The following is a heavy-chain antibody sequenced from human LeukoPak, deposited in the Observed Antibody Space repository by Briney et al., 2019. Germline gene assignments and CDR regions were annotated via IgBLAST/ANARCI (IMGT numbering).Heavy chain of an antibody. Sequence: GRSLRLSCAASGFTFSSYGMHWVRQAPGKGLEWVAVIWYDESEKYYADPVRGRFTISRDNSKNTLYLQMNSPRAEDTAVYYCARWAAATDVWGKGTTVTVSS. CDR2: IWYDESEK. CDR1: GFTFSSYG. CDR3: ARWAAATDV. V-gene: IGHV3-33*01. D-gene: IGHD2-15*01. J-gene: IGHJ6*04.